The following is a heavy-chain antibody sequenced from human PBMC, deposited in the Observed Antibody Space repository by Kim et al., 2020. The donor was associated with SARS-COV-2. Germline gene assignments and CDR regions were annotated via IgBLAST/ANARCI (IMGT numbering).Heavy chain of an antibody. Sequence: GGSLRLSCAASGFTFSSYAMNWVHQAPGKGLEWVSSVSGSGGSTYYADSVKDRFTISRDNSKNTLYLQLYSLRAEDAAVYYCARDRSGWYYFDYWGQGTL. J-gene: IGHJ4*02. CDR3: ARDRSGWYYFDY. CDR1: GFTFSSYA. D-gene: IGHD6-19*01. V-gene: IGHV3-23*01. CDR2: VSGSGGST.